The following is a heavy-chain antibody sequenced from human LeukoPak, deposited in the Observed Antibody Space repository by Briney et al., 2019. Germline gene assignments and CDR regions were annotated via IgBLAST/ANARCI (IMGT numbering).Heavy chain of an antibody. CDR2: ISGSGGST. Sequence: PGGSLRLSCAASGFTFSSYAMSWVRQAPGKGLEWVSAISGSGGSTYYADSVKGRFTISRDNSKNTLYLQMNSLRAEDTAVYYCAKGGAYDFWSGPRNWFDPWGQGTLVTVSS. CDR3: AKGGAYDFWSGPRNWFDP. J-gene: IGHJ5*02. D-gene: IGHD3-3*01. V-gene: IGHV3-23*01. CDR1: GFTFSSYA.